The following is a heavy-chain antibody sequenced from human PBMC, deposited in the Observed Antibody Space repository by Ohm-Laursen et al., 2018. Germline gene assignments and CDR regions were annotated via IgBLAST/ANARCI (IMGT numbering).Heavy chain of an antibody. Sequence: SLRLSCSASGFTFSSYEMNWVRQAPGKGLEWVSTVSFSSGNTYYADSVKGRFTISRDNSKNALYLQMNSLRAEDTAVYYCAKSYYDFWSGYDYWGQGTLVTVSS. V-gene: IGHV3-23*01. CDR3: AKSYYDFWSGYDY. J-gene: IGHJ4*02. CDR2: VSFSSGNT. D-gene: IGHD3-3*01. CDR1: GFTFSSYE.